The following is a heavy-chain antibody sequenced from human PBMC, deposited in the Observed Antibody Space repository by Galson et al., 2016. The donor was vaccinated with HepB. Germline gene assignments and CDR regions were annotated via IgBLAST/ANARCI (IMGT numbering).Heavy chain of an antibody. D-gene: IGHD3-3*01. CDR3: ARGGYDFWSGPGSGWFDP. CDR1: RGSFSGYY. Sequence: ETLSLTCVVSRGSFSGYYWTWIRQSPGKGLERIGEINQSGRTNYNPSLRSRVTLSVETSKKQVSLKLSSVTAADTAVYYCARGGYDFWSGPGSGWFDPWGQGTLVTVSS. V-gene: IGHV4-34*01. J-gene: IGHJ5*02. CDR2: INQSGRT.